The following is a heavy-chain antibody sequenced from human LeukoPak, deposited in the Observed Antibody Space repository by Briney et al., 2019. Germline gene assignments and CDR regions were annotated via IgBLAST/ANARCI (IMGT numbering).Heavy chain of an antibody. Sequence: ASVKVSCKASGYTFTSYGISWVRQAPGQGLEWMGWISAYNGNTNYAQKLQGRVTMTTDTSTSTAYMELRSLRSDDTAVYYCARSHGDPYYYYMDVWGKGTTVTVSS. CDR2: ISAYNGNT. V-gene: IGHV1-18*01. J-gene: IGHJ6*03. CDR3: ARSHGDPYYYYMDV. CDR1: GYTFTSYG. D-gene: IGHD4-17*01.